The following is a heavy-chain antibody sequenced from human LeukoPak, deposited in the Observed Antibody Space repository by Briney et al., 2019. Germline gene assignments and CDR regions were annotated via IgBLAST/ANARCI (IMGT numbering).Heavy chain of an antibody. D-gene: IGHD1-14*01. Sequence: GGSLRLSCAASGFTFSSYAMSWVRQAPGKGLEWVSAVSDSGSSTYYADSVKGRFTISRDNSKNTLYLQMNSLRAEDTAVYYCARVGIYFYYGMDVWGQGTTVTVSS. CDR3: ARVGIYFYYGMDV. V-gene: IGHV3-23*01. J-gene: IGHJ6*02. CDR1: GFTFSSYA. CDR2: VSDSGSST.